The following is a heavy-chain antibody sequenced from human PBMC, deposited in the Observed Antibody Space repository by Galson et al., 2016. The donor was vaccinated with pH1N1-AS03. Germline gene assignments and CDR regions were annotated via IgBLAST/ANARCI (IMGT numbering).Heavy chain of an antibody. CDR3: AAPYYDSSDDGGYFDL. CDR1: GGSISSSAYY. D-gene: IGHD3-22*01. J-gene: IGHJ2*01. CDR2: LYYGGST. Sequence: SETLSLTCTVSGGSISSSAYYWGWISQPPGKGLEWIGSLYYGGSTYYNPSLKTRVTISVDTSKNHFSLKLYSVTAADTAVYYCAAPYYDSSDDGGYFDLWGRGTLVSVSS. V-gene: IGHV4-39*07.